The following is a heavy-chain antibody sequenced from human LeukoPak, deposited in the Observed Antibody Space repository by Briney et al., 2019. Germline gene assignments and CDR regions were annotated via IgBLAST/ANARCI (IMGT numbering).Heavy chain of an antibody. Sequence: PSETLSLTCTVSGDSIRSSSYYWGWIRQPPGKGLEWIGSIYYSGSTYYNPSLKSRVTISVDTSKNQFSLKLSSVTAADTAVYYCASQQWLVPNYFDYWGQGTLVTVSS. D-gene: IGHD6-19*01. CDR3: ASQQWLVPNYFDY. CDR1: GDSIRSSSYY. CDR2: IYYSGST. J-gene: IGHJ4*02. V-gene: IGHV4-39*01.